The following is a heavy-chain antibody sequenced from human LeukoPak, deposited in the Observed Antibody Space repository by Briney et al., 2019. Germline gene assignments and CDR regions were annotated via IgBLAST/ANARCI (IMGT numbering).Heavy chain of an antibody. J-gene: IGHJ4*02. CDR2: IAHHGNNK. Sequence: PGGSLGPSCGASGFTFSSSAMHWVRQGPGKGLEWVAYIAHHGNNKYYADSVKGRFTISRDNSKGSLYLQMNSLRADDTAVYYCAKDGSWSCTDWGQGTLVRVSS. D-gene: IGHD2-8*02. CDR3: AKDGSWSCTD. CDR1: GFTFSSSA. V-gene: IGHV3-30*02.